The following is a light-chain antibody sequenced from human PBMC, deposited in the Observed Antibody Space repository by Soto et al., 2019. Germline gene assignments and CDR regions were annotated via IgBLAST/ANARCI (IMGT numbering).Light chain of an antibody. Sequence: DIQMTQSPSAISASVGDRFTITCRASQSISNWLAWYQQKPGTAPKVLIYHASNLQSGVPSRFSGSGSETEFTLTISRLQPDDFATYFCHSRAFGQGTRLEI. CDR3: HSRA. J-gene: IGKJ5*01. CDR2: HAS. V-gene: IGKV1-5*01. CDR1: QSISNW.